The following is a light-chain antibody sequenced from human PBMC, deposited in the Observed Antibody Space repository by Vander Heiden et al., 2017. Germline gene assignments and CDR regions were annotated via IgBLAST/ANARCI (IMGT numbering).Light chain of an antibody. J-gene: IGKJ5*01. CDR2: DAS. CDR3: QQYDNFQIT. Sequence: DIQMTQSPSSLSASVGDRVTITCQASQDIRNSLNWYQQKPGQAPKLLIYDASNLETGVPSRFSGSGSGRDFTFTISSLQPQDIATYYCQQYDNFQITFGQGTRLEIK. CDR1: QDIRNS. V-gene: IGKV1-33*01.